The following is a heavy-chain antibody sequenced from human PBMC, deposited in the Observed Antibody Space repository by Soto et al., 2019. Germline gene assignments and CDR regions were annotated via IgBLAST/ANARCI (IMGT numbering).Heavy chain of an antibody. J-gene: IGHJ3*02. CDR2: ISSSGGNT. V-gene: IGHV3-23*01. CDR1: GFTFSTYA. CDR3: AKRPTSTGFGDPFDI. Sequence: PGGSLRLSCAASGFTFSTYAMSWVRQAPGKGLEWVSTISSSGGNTYYTDSVKGRSTISRDNSKNTLYLQMNSLRAEDTAIYYCAKRPTSTGFGDPFDIWGQGTMVTVSS. D-gene: IGHD3-10*01.